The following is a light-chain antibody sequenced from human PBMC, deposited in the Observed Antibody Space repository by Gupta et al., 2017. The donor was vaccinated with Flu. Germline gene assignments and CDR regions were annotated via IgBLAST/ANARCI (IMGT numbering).Light chain of an antibody. Sequence: QXXLSQPXSAXXSPGQSXTXXXTGTSSDVGAYNCVSWYQHHPGTAPKLMIYDVTKRPSGVPDRFSGSKSGNTASLTVSGLQAEDEADYYCCSYAGSNNVFGTGTKVTVL. CDR1: SSDVGAYNC. CDR2: DVT. J-gene: IGLJ1*01. CDR3: CSYAGSNNV. V-gene: IGLV2-8*01.